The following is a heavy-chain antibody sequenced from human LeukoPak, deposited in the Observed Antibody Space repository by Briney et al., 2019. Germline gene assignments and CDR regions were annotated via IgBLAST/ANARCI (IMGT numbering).Heavy chain of an antibody. CDR2: IYYSGST. Sequence: ASETLSLTCTVSGGSISSGGYYWSWIRQHPGKGLEWIGYIYYSGSTYYNPSLKSRVTISVDTSKNQFSLKLSSVTAADTAVYYCAIGYSYGPFDYWGQGTLVTVSS. CDR1: GGSISSGGYY. D-gene: IGHD5-18*01. J-gene: IGHJ4*02. V-gene: IGHV4-31*03. CDR3: AIGYSYGPFDY.